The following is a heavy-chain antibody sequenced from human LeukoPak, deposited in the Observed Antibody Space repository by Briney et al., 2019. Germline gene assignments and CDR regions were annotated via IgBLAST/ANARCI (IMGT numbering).Heavy chain of an antibody. CDR2: ISWNSGSI. CDR1: GFTFDDYA. CDR3: AKARLRLLDPNWFDP. D-gene: IGHD3-3*01. Sequence: GRSLRLSCAASGFTFDDYAMHWVRQAPGKGLEWVSGISWNSGSIGYADSVKGRFTISRDNAKNSLYLQMNSLRAEDTALYYCAKARLRLLDPNWFDPWGQGTLVTVSS. J-gene: IGHJ5*02. V-gene: IGHV3-9*01.